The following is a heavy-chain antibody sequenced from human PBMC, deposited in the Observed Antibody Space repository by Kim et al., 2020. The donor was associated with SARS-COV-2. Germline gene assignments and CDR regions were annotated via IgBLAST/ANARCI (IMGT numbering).Heavy chain of an antibody. D-gene: IGHD6-19*01. Sequence: SVKVRFTISRDNSKNTLYLQMNSLRAEDTAVYYCAKDHAGEQWLIPLADWGQGTLVTVSS. V-gene: IGHV3-30*02. J-gene: IGHJ4*02. CDR3: AKDHAGEQWLIPLAD.